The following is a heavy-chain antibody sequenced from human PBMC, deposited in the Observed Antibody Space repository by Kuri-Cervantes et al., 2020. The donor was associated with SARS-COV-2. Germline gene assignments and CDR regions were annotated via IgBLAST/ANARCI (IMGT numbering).Heavy chain of an antibody. D-gene: IGHD2-15*01. J-gene: IGHJ4*02. Sequence: GGSLRLSCAASGFTFDDYGMSWVRQAPGKGLEWVSGINCNGFSTGYTDSVKGRFTISRDNAKNPLYLQMNNLRAEDTAFYYCARAGTSRGNLGYWGQGTLVTVSS. CDR1: GFTFDDYG. CDR3: ARAGTSRGNLGY. V-gene: IGHV3-20*04. CDR2: INCNGFST.